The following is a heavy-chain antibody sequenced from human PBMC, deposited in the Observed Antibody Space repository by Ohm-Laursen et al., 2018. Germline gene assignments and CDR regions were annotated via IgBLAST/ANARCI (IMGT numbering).Heavy chain of an antibody. V-gene: IGHV3-9*02. CDR3: AKDTGYDYAHWYFDL. CDR1: GFTSDDYA. D-gene: IGHD3-22*01. Sequence: SLRLSCPPSGFTSDDYAMHWVRKGPGRGLDWVSGISWNSGSIGYADSVKGLFTISRDNAKNSLYMQMNSLRAEDTALYYCAKDTGYDYAHWYFDLWGRGTLVTVSS. CDR2: ISWNSGSI. J-gene: IGHJ2*01.